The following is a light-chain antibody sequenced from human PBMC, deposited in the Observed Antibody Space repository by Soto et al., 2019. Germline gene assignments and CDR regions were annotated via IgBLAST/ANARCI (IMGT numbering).Light chain of an antibody. J-gene: IGKJ2*01. CDR3: QHYNDWLGA. Sequence: EIVMTQSPATLSVSPGERATLSCRASQSVSTILAWYQQRPGQAPRLLIYHASDRAPGVPGRFSGSGSGTEFTLTINSLQSEDFAVYFCQHYNDWLGAFGQGTKLE. CDR1: QSVSTI. CDR2: HAS. V-gene: IGKV3-15*01.